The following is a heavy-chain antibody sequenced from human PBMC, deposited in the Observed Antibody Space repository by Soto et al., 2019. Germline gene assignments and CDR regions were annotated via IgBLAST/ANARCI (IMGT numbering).Heavy chain of an antibody. CDR1: GGSFSGYY. J-gene: IGHJ4*02. CDR2: INHSGST. CDR3: ARVTARPYGSGSYYYGWFDY. Sequence: SETLSLTCAVYGGSFSGYYWSWIRQPPGKGLEWIGEINHSGSTNYNPSLKSRVTISVDTSKNQFSLKLSSVTAADTAVYYCARVTARPYGSGSYYYGWFDYWGQGTLVTVSS. V-gene: IGHV4-34*01. D-gene: IGHD3-10*01.